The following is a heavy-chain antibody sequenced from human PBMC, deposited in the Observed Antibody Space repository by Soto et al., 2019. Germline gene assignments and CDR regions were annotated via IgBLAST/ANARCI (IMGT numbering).Heavy chain of an antibody. J-gene: IGHJ6*02. V-gene: IGHV4-59*02. Sequence: SETLSLTCTVSGGSVSIYYWTWIRQPPGKGREWIGYIYYSGSTNYNPSLKSRVTISVDTSKNQFSLKLSSVTAADTAVYYCARGGLYYGSGSYYKLYYYYGMDVWGQGTTVTVSS. D-gene: IGHD3-10*01. CDR3: ARGGLYYGSGSYYKLYYYYGMDV. CDR2: IYYSGST. CDR1: GGSVSIYY.